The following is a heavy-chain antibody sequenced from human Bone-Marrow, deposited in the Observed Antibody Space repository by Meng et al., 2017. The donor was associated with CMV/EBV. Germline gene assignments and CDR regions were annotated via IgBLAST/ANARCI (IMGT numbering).Heavy chain of an antibody. CDR2: ISNSGSAK. V-gene: IGHV3-48*04. CDR1: GFTFSSYT. Sequence: GGSLRLSCAASGFTFSSYTMNWVRQAPGKGLEWVSYISNSGSAKYYADSLRGRFTISRDNAKNSLYLQMNSLRADDTAVYYCARETGSADYWGQGTLVTVSS. D-gene: IGHD7-27*01. J-gene: IGHJ4*02. CDR3: ARETGSADY.